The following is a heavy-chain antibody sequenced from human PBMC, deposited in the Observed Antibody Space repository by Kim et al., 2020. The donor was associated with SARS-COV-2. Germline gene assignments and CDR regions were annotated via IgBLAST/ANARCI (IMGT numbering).Heavy chain of an antibody. V-gene: IGHV4-59*08. CDR3: ARLRVSGSYYVSFDL. J-gene: IGHJ2*01. D-gene: IGHD1-26*01. Sequence: PSLKSRVTIAVDTSKNQFSLKLSSVTAADTAVYYCARLRVSGSYYVSFDLWGRGTLVTVSS.